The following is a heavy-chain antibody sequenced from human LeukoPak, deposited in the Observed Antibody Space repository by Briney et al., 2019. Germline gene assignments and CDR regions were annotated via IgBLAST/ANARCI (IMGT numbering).Heavy chain of an antibody. V-gene: IGHV4-59*08. CDR3: ARQNPAASGQGLDF. Sequence: SETLPLTCTVSGGSISGYYWSWIWQPPGKGLEWIGYIYFSGTTNYNPSLKSRVTLSVDTSKNQFSLELTSVTAADTAVYYCARQNPAASGQGLDFWGQGTLVTVSS. CDR1: GGSISGYY. D-gene: IGHD6-13*01. J-gene: IGHJ4*02. CDR2: IYFSGTT.